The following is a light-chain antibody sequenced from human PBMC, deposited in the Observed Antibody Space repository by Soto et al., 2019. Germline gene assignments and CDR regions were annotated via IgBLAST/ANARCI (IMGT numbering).Light chain of an antibody. CDR2: WAS. V-gene: IGKV4-1*01. CDR1: QSVLSSSNNKNY. J-gene: IGKJ1*01. CDR3: QQYYSTPWT. Sequence: DFVMTQSPDSLAVSLGERAAINGKSSQSVLSSSNNKNYLAWFQQKPGQPPKLLIYWASTRESGVPDRFSGSGSGTDFTLTISSLQAEDVAVYYCQQYYSTPWTFGQGTNVEIK.